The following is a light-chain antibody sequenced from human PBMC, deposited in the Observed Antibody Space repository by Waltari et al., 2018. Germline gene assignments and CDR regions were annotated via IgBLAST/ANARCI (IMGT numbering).Light chain of an antibody. V-gene: IGLV2-23*02. Sequence: QSALTQPASVSGSPGQAITISCPGTSTNVGGYNLVSWYRQSPGKAPELMIFGVSERPSGISNRLSGSKSGNTATLTISGLQAEDEADYYCLSYSGRSDYVFGTGTRV. CDR3: LSYSGRSDYV. CDR1: STNVGGYNL. J-gene: IGLJ1*01. CDR2: GVS.